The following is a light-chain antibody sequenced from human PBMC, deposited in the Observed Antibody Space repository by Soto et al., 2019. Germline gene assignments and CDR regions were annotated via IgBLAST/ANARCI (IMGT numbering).Light chain of an antibody. CDR1: QSISTN. Sequence: DIQMTQSPSSLSASVGDRVTITCRASQSISTNLSWYQQIPGKAPKLLISAASNLQSGVPSRFSGSGSGTDFTLTISSLQPEDFAIYYCQQSYSTLYTFGQGTNLEIK. CDR3: QQSYSTLYT. V-gene: IGKV1-39*01. CDR2: AAS. J-gene: IGKJ2*01.